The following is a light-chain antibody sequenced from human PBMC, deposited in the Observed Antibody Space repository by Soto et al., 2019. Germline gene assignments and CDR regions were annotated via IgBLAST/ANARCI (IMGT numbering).Light chain of an antibody. CDR1: QSVTSN. J-gene: IGKJ4*01. Sequence: EIVMTQSPATQSVSPGERATLSCRASQSVTSNLAWYQQKPGQAPRLLIYGASTRSTGIPARFSGSGSGTEFNLTISSLQSEDFAVYYCQQYNNWPLLTFGGGTKVEIK. CDR3: QQYNNWPLLT. CDR2: GAS. V-gene: IGKV3-15*01.